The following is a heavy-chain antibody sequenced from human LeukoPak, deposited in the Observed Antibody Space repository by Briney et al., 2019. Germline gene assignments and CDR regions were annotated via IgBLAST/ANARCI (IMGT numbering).Heavy chain of an antibody. J-gene: IGHJ4*02. CDR1: GGSISGHY. D-gene: IGHD7-27*01. Sequence: SETLSLTCTVSGGSISGHYWSWIRQSPGKGLEYIGFIYYTGSTNYNPSPTSRVTMSVDTSKNQFSLKVNSVTAADTAVFYCARLGALGKAHYFDYWGQGTLVTVSS. CDR2: IYYTGST. V-gene: IGHV4-59*08. CDR3: ARLGALGKAHYFDY.